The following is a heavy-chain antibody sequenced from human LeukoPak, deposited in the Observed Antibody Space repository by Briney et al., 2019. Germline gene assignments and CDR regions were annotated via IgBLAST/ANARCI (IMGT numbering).Heavy chain of an antibody. J-gene: IGHJ5*02. CDR3: ARAGLGYCSGGSCYWFDP. D-gene: IGHD2-15*01. V-gene: IGHV4-39*07. CDR1: GDITHY. CDR2: IYFSGSA. Sequence: SETLSLTCIVSGDITHYWGWVRQPPGKGLECIGSIYFSGSAYYNPSLRSRVTISLDTSKNQFSLKLSSVTAADTAVYYCARAGLGYCSGGSCYWFDPWGQGTLVTVSS.